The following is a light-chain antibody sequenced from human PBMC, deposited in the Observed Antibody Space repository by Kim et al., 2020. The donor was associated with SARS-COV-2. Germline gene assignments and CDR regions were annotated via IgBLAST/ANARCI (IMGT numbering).Light chain of an antibody. CDR2: AAS. CDR1: QSISTY. V-gene: IGKV1-39*01. Sequence: SVGDRVTIACPASQSISTYLNLYQQKPGKGPKLLIYAASRCQSGVPSRFSGSGSGTDFTLTISSLQPEDFATYYCQQSHTTPLLTFGGGTTVDIK. CDR3: QQSHTTPLLT. J-gene: IGKJ4*01.